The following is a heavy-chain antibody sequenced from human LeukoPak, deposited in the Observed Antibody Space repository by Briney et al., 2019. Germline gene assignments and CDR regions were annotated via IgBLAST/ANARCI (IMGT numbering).Heavy chain of an antibody. CDR3: ARDLVRCSSTSCHNYYYYYYMDV. Sequence: GASVKVSCKASGYTFTSYYMHWGRQAPGQGLEWMGIINPSGGSTSYAQKFQGRVTMTRDMSTSTVYMELSSLRSEDTAVYYCARDLVRCSSTSCHNYYYYYYMDVWGKGTTVTVSS. J-gene: IGHJ6*03. CDR1: GYTFTSYY. CDR2: INPSGGST. V-gene: IGHV1-46*01. D-gene: IGHD2-2*02.